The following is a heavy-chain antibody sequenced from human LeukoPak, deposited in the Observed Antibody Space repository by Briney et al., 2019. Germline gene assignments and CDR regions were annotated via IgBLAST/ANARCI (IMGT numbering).Heavy chain of an antibody. V-gene: IGHV3-23*01. CDR2: ISGSGGRT. J-gene: IGHJ3*02. CDR1: GFTFSSYA. D-gene: IGHD6-19*01. Sequence: PGGSLRLSCAASGFTFSSYAMSWVRQAPGKGLEWVSGISGSGGRTYYADSVKGRFTISRDNAKNTLYLQMKSLRAEDTAVYYCAKGSGWAHDHAFDIWGQGTKVTVSS. CDR3: AKGSGWAHDHAFDI.